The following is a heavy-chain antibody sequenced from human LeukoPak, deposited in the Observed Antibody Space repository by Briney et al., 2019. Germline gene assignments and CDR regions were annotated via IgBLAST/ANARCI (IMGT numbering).Heavy chain of an antibody. J-gene: IGHJ4*02. CDR2: ISSSSSNI. D-gene: IGHD1-1*01. V-gene: IGHV3-48*02. CDR3: ARSRNYFDY. CDR1: GFTFSSYS. Sequence: GGSLRLSCADSGFTFSSYSMNWVRQAPGKGLEWVSYISSSSSNIFYADSVKGRLTISRDNAKNSLYLQMNSLRDEDTAVYYCARSRNYFDYWGQGTLVTVSS.